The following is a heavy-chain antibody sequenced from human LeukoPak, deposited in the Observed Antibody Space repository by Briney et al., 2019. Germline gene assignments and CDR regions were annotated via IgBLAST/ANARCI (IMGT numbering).Heavy chain of an antibody. CDR1: GFTFSSYA. V-gene: IGHV3-23*01. Sequence: PGGSLRLSCAASGFTFSSYAMSWVRQAPGKGLEWVSAISGSGGSTYYADSVKGRFTISRDNSKNTLYLQMNSLRAEDTAVYYCAKDITNYYDSSGYDAFDIWGQGTMVTVSS. CDR2: ISGSGGST. D-gene: IGHD3-22*01. J-gene: IGHJ3*02. CDR3: AKDITNYYDSSGYDAFDI.